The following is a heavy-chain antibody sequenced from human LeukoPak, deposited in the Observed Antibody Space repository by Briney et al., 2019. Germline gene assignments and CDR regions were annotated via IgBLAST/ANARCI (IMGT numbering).Heavy chain of an antibody. V-gene: IGHV1-8*01. J-gene: IGHJ3*02. D-gene: IGHD1-26*01. CDR3: AANSRQVGAVDAFDI. CDR2: MNPNSGNT. CDR1: GYTFTSYD. Sequence: ASVKVSCKASGYTFTSYDINWVRQATGQGLEWMGRMNPNSGNTGYAQKFQGRVTMTRNTSISTAYMELSSLRSEDTAVYYCAANSRQVGAVDAFDIWGQGTMVTVSS.